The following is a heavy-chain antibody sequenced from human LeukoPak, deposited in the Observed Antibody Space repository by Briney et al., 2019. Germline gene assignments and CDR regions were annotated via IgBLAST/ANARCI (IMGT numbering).Heavy chain of an antibody. CDR1: GFSFSSYA. D-gene: IGHD3-22*01. Sequence: GGSLRLSCAASGFSFSSYAMSWVRQAPGKGLEWVSFISPSGDRTSNADSVEGRFTISRDNTRSTLYLQMNSLRDEDTGVYYCAIMHGYYDGSGFWVQWGQGTLVTVSS. V-gene: IGHV3-23*01. CDR3: AIMHGYYDGSGFWVQ. CDR2: ISPSGDRT. J-gene: IGHJ4*02.